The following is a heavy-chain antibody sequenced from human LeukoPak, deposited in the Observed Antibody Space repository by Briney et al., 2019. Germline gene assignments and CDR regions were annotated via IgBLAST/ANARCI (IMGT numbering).Heavy chain of an antibody. V-gene: IGHV4-34*01. CDR1: GGSFSGYY. J-gene: IGHJ5*02. D-gene: IGHD3-10*01. CDR2: INHSGST. Sequence: SETLSLTCAVYGGSFSGYYWSWIRQPPGKGLEWIGEINHSGSTNYNPSLKSRVTISVDTSKNQFSLKLGSVTAADTAVYYCARAPDSLLWFGEYIDPWGQGTLVTVSS. CDR3: ARAPDSLLWFGEYIDP.